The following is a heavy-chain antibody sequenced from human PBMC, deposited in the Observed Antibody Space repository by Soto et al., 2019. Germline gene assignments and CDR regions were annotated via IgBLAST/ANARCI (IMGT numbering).Heavy chain of an antibody. CDR1: GGSFSGYC. D-gene: IGHD6-6*01. CDR2: INHSGST. V-gene: IGHV4-34*01. J-gene: IGHJ4*02. CDR3: ARGGGYSAARPRGPIDY. Sequence: SETLSLTCAVYGGSFSGYCWSWIRQPPGKGLEWIGEINHSGSTNYNPSLKSRVTISVDTSKNQFSLKLSSVTAADTAVYYCARGGGYSAARPRGPIDYWGQGTLVTVSS.